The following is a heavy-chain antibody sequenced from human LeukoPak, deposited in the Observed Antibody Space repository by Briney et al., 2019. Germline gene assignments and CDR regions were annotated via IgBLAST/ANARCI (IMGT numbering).Heavy chain of an antibody. V-gene: IGHV4-39*07. CDR1: GGSISSYY. Sequence: SETLSLTCTVSGGSISSYYWSWIRQPPGKGLEWIGSIYYSGSTYYNPSLKSRVTISVDTSKNQFSLKLSSVTAADTAVYYCARDQGIAVAIDYWGQGTLVTVSS. D-gene: IGHD6-19*01. J-gene: IGHJ4*02. CDR2: IYYSGST. CDR3: ARDQGIAVAIDY.